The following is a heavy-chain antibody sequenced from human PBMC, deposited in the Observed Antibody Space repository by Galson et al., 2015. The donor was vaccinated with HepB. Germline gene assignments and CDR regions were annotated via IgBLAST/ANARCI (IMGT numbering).Heavy chain of an antibody. D-gene: IGHD5-24*01. CDR3: AREDVATIRGGFDY. CDR1: GFTFSSYA. Sequence: SLRLSCAASGFTFSSYAMHWVRQAPGKGLEWVAVISYDGSNKYYADSVKGRFTISRDNSKNTLYLQMNSLRAEDTAVYYCAREDVATIRGGFDYWGQGTLVTVSS. V-gene: IGHV3-30-3*01. CDR2: ISYDGSNK. J-gene: IGHJ4*02.